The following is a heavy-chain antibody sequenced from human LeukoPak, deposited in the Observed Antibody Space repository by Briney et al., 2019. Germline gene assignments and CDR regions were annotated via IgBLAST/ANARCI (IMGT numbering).Heavy chain of an antibody. V-gene: IGHV4-39*07. CDR3: ARVKSAFDI. CDR2: IYYSGST. Sequence: SETLSLTCTVSGDSISSSLYYWAWIRQPPGKGLEWIGSIYYSGSTYYNPSLKSRVTISVDTSKNQFSLKLSSVTAADTAVYYCARVKSAFDIWGQGTMVTVSS. J-gene: IGHJ3*02. CDR1: GDSISSSLYY.